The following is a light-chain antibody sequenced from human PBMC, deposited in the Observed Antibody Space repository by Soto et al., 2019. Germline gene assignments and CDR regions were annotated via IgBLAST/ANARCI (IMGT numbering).Light chain of an antibody. V-gene: IGKV3-15*01. J-gene: IGKJ5*01. CDR3: QQYNNWPPIT. CDR1: QSVSDK. Sequence: EIVMTQSRATLSVSPGQRATLSCRASQSVSDKLAWFQQKPGQAPRLLVYGASTRATGVPPRFSGSGSGTDFTLTITSLQSEDFAVYYCQQYNNWPPITFGQGTRLEIK. CDR2: GAS.